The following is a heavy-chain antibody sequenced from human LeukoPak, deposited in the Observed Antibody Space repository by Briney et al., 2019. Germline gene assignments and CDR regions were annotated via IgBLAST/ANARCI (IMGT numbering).Heavy chain of an antibody. V-gene: IGHV4-59*08. J-gene: IGHJ4*02. CDR1: GGSISSYY. D-gene: IGHD6-25*01. Sequence: SETLSLTCTVSGGSISSYYWSWIRQPPGRGLEWIGYIYYSGSTNYNPSLKSRVTISVDTSKNQFSLKLSSVTAADTAVYYCARRGTGAAFDYWGQGTLVTVSS. CDR3: ARRGTGAAFDY. CDR2: IYYSGST.